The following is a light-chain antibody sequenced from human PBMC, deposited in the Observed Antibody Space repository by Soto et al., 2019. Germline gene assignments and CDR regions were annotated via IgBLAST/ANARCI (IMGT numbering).Light chain of an antibody. CDR3: MQPPHPPVT. CDR2: LSS. V-gene: IGKV2-28*01. CDR1: QSLLQTNAYNY. J-gene: IGKJ5*01. Sequence: ENVMTQRPLSLSVTPGEPSSISCRSSQSLLQTNAYNYLDWYLQKPGQSPQLLIYLSSYRASGVPDRFSGSGSGTEFTLRISRVEAEDVGVYYCMQPPHPPVTFGQGTRLENK.